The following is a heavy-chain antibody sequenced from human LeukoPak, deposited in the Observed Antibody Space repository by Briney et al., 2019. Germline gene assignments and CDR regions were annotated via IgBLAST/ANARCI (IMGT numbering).Heavy chain of an antibody. J-gene: IGHJ4*02. CDR2: IYDSGDT. CDR1: AASSGLYF. D-gene: IGHD3-22*01. CDR3: ARVKESSGSYPTPPHLDY. V-gene: IGHV4-59*13. Sequence: TSETMSLTGSVSAASSGLYFWSWIRQPPGLGLDWIGDIYDSGDTNYTPTIKSRVAMSVDTSKNPFPLKLGSATAVATGMYFCARVKESSGSYPTPPHLDYWGQGTLVTVSS.